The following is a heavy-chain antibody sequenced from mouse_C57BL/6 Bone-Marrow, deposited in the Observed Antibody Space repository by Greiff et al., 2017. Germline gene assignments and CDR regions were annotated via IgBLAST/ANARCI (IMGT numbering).Heavy chain of an antibody. D-gene: IGHD1-1*01. CDR3: ARTVPAWFAY. Sequence: VQLQQSGPVLVKPGASVKMSCKASGYTFTDYYMNWVKQSHGKSLEWIGVINPYNGGTSYNQKFKGKATLTVDKSSSTAYMELNSLTSEDSAVYYCARTVPAWFAYWGQGTLVTVSA. CDR2: INPYNGGT. CDR1: GYTFTDYY. J-gene: IGHJ3*01. V-gene: IGHV1-19*01.